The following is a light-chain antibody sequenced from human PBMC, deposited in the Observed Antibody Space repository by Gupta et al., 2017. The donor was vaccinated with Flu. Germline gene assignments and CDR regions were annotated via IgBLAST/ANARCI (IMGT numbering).Light chain of an antibody. CDR2: GVN. CDR3: SSYRSSSTSFF. CDR1: TRDVAANND. Sequence: QSSLTPPASVSCSPAQSIAISCTGTTRDVAANNDVSWYQQHPGKAPNVMIYGVNNRPSRVSDRFSGSKSGNTASLTIAGLQAEDEADYYCSSYRSSSTSFFFGTGTKVTVL. J-gene: IGLJ1*01. V-gene: IGLV2-14*01.